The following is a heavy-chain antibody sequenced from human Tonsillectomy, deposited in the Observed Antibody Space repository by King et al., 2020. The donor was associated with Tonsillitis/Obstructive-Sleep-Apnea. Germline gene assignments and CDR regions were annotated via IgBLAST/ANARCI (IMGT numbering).Heavy chain of an antibody. V-gene: IGHV1-46*01. D-gene: IGHD1-14*01. CDR3: AGDDTVGRYIDS. Sequence: VQLVESGAEVKTPGASVKVSCKASGHTFTRYYIHWVRQARGQGLEWMGIINPSSGVTTYAQKFQGRVSMTTDTSASTVYLDLSSLRSEDTAVYYCAGDDTVGRYIDSWGQGTLVTVSS. CDR1: GHTFTRYY. J-gene: IGHJ4*02. CDR2: INPSSGVT.